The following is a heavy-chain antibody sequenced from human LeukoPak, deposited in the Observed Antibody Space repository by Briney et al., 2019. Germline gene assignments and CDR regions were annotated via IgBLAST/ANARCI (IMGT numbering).Heavy chain of an antibody. V-gene: IGHV4-34*01. Sequence: SETLSLTCAVYGGSFSGYYWSWIRQPPGKGLEWIGEINHSGSTNYNPSLKSRVTISVDTSKNQFSLKLSSVTAADTAVHYCARKDRYYYGSGSYGIDYWGQGTLVTVSS. CDR3: ARKDRYYYGSGSYGIDY. CDR2: INHSGST. CDR1: GGSFSGYY. J-gene: IGHJ4*02. D-gene: IGHD3-10*01.